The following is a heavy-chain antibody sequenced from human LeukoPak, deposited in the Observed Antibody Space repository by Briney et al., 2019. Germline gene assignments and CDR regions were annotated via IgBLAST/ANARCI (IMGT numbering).Heavy chain of an antibody. D-gene: IGHD6-13*01. CDR3: ARLGYSSSWCFDY. CDR1: GGSFSGYY. CDR2: INHSGST. Sequence: SETLSLTFAVYGGSFSGYYWSWIRQPPGKGLEWIGEINHSGSTNYNPSLKSRVTISVDTSKNQFSLKLSSVTAADTAVYYCARLGYSSSWCFDYWGQGTLVTVSS. V-gene: IGHV4-34*01. J-gene: IGHJ4*02.